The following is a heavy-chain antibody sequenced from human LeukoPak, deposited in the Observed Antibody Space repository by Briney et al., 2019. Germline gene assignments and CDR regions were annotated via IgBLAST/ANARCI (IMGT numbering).Heavy chain of an antibody. CDR3: AKDPVPGYSSGWYNYFDY. CDR2: ISGSGGST. J-gene: IGHJ4*02. D-gene: IGHD6-19*01. V-gene: IGHV3-23*01. CDR1: GFTFSSYA. Sequence: GGSLRLSCAASGFTFSSYAMSWVRQAPGKGLEWGSAISGSGGSTYYADSVKGRFTISRDNSKNTLYLQMNSLRAEDTAVYYCAKDPVPGYSSGWYNYFDYWGQGTLVTVSS.